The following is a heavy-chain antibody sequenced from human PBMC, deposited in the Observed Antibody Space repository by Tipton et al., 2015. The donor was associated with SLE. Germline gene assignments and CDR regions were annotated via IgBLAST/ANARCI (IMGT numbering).Heavy chain of an antibody. Sequence: SLRLSCAASGFTFSTYWMHWVRQAPGKGLVWVSRINSDGSSTSYADSVKGRFTISRDNAKNTLYLQMNSLRAEDTAVYYCARDNSGYDPKRLVDYWGQGTLVTVSS. CDR2: INSDGSST. CDR1: GFTFSTYW. V-gene: IGHV3-74*01. D-gene: IGHD5-12*01. CDR3: ARDNSGYDPKRLVDY. J-gene: IGHJ4*02.